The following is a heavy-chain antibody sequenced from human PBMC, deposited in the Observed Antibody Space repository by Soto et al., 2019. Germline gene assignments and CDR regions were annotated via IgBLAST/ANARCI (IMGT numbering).Heavy chain of an antibody. CDR1: GFMFGSYA. D-gene: IGHD3-22*01. Sequence: GSLRLSCAASGFMFGSYAMSWVRQAPGKGLEWVSSISASGGTANLADSVEGRCTISRDNSKSTLYLQMNSLRAEDTAVYYCAKLTYPSDSTGYYYERVSGWIDSWGQGTLVTVSS. J-gene: IGHJ5*01. V-gene: IGHV3-23*01. CDR3: AKLTYPSDSTGYYYERVSGWIDS. CDR2: ISASGGTA.